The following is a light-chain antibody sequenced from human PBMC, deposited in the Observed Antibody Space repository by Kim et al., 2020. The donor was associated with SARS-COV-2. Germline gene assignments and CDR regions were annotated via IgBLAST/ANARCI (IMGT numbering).Light chain of an antibody. CDR2: NNI. Sequence: ELTQPPSVSGAPGQRVTITCSGSSSDIRTYYVYWYQQVPGTAPSQLIFNNIPRPSAVPDRVSGSKSATADSLAISGLRSEDEADYYCASRDDGLNGLVFGGGTQLTVL. CDR3: ASRDDGLNGLV. V-gene: IGLV1-47*01. CDR1: SSDIRTYY. J-gene: IGLJ3*02.